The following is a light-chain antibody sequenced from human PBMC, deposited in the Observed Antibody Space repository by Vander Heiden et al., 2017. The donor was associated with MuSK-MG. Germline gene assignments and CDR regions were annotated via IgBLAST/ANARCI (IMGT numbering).Light chain of an antibody. CDR3: QVWDSSTGV. V-gene: IGLV3-9*01. Sequence: SYELTQPLSVSVALGQTARITCGGNNIGSKNVHWYQQKPGQAPVLVIYRDFNRPSGIPERFSGSNSGNTATLTITRAHAGEAGDEDDYYCQVWDSSTGVFGGGTKLTVL. CDR2: RDF. CDR1: NIGSKN. J-gene: IGLJ3*02.